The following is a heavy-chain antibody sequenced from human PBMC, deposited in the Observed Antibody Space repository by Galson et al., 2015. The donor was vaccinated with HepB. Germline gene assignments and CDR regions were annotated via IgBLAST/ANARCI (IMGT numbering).Heavy chain of an antibody. CDR2: IYPGDSDT. CDR1: GYSFTSYW. CDR3: AIHPYGSGSGIHYYGMDV. J-gene: IGHJ6*02. V-gene: IGHV5-51*03. Sequence: QSGAEVKKPGESLKISCKGSGYSFTSYWIGWVRQMPGKGLEWMGIIYPGDSDTRYSPSFQGQVTISADKSISTAYLQWSSLKASDTAMYYCAIHPYGSGSGIHYYGMDVWGQGTTVTVSS. D-gene: IGHD3-10*01.